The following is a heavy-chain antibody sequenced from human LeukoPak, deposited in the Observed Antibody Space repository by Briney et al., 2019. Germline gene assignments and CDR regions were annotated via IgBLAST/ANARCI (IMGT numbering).Heavy chain of an antibody. Sequence: SETLSLTCTVSGASISSYYWSWIRQSPGRGLEWIGYIYNSGSTNYNPSLKSRVNIAVDTSKNQFSLKLTSVTAADTAVYYCARSEKVATATGWFDPWGQGTLVTVSS. J-gene: IGHJ5*02. CDR3: ARSEKVATATGWFDP. CDR1: GASISSYY. V-gene: IGHV4-59*01. CDR2: IYNSGST. D-gene: IGHD5-12*01.